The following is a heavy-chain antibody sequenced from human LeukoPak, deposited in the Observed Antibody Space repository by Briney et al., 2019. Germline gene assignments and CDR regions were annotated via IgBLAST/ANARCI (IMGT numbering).Heavy chain of an antibody. V-gene: IGHV1-2*02. CDR1: GYTFTGYY. Sequence: GASVKVSCTASGYTFTGYYMHWVRQAPGQGLEWMGWINLNSGETKFVQKFQGRFTMTRDTSISTAYMELSGLTSDDTAVYYCARVRENMDVWGKGTTVTVSS. CDR2: INLNSGET. J-gene: IGHJ6*03. CDR3: ARVRENMDV.